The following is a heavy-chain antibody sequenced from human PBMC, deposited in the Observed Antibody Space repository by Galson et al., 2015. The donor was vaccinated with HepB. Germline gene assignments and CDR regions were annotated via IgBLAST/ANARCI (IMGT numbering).Heavy chain of an antibody. J-gene: IGHJ4*02. CDR3: AREGGSNFDY. D-gene: IGHD1-26*01. Sequence: GRTYYRSKWINDYAVSVKSRITINPDTSKNHFSLQLKSVTPEDTAMYYCAREGGSNFDYWGQGTLVTVSS. V-gene: IGHV6-1*01. CDR2: TYYRSKWIN.